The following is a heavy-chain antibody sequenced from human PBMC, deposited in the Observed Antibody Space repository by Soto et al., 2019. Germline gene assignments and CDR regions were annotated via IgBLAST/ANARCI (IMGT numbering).Heavy chain of an antibody. CDR1: GYTFTGYY. J-gene: IGHJ5*02. Sequence: QVQLVQSGAEVKKPGASVKVSCKASGYTFTGYYMHWVRQAPGQGLEWMGWINPNSGGTNYAQKFQGRVTMTRDTSISTAYMELSRLRSDDTAVYYCARDTLSMVRGVIFRPLFWFDPRGQGTLVTVSS. V-gene: IGHV1-2*02. CDR2: INPNSGGT. D-gene: IGHD3-10*01. CDR3: ARDTLSMVRGVIFRPLFWFDP.